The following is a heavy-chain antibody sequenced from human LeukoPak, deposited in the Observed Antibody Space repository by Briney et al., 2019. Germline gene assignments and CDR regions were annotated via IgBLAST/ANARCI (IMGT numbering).Heavy chain of an antibody. CDR3: ATEVSTSLDP. D-gene: IGHD5/OR15-5a*01. V-gene: IGHV3-74*01. CDR2: IGDDGYHT. CDR1: GFTFSSSW. J-gene: IGHJ5*02. Sequence: QSGGSLRLSCAASGFTFSSSWMHWVRQTPGKGLVWVSRIGDDGYHTSYADFVKGRFTISRDNAKSTLYLQMNSLRPEDTAVYYCATEVSTSLDPRGQGTLVTVAS.